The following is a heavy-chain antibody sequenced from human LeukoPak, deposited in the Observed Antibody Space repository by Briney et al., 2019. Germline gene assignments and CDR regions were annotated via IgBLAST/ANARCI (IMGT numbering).Heavy chain of an antibody. D-gene: IGHD3-16*01. CDR1: GYTFTAYY. CDR2: IIPIFGTA. Sequence: GASVKVSCKASGYTFTAYYLHWVRQAPGQGLEWMGGIIPIFGTANYAQKFQGRVTITADESTSTAYMELSSLRSEDTAVYYCARDWVAGYFDYWGQGTLVTVSS. CDR3: ARDWVAGYFDY. J-gene: IGHJ4*02. V-gene: IGHV1-69*13.